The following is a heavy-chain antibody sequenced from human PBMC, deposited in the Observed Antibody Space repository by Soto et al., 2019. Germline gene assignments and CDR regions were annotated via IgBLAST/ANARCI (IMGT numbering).Heavy chain of an antibody. V-gene: IGHV6-1*01. CDR1: GDSVSSNTAA. Sequence: QVHLQQSGPGLVKPSQTLSLTCAISGDSVSSNTAAWNWIRSSPSRGLEWLGRTYYRSTWRHDYAVSVKSRITVNPDTSKNPFSLQLNSVTPDDTAVYYCARGVAGTGFDLWGQGTLVTVSS. CDR3: ARGVAGTGFDL. D-gene: IGHD6-19*01. CDR2: TYYRSTWRH. J-gene: IGHJ4*02.